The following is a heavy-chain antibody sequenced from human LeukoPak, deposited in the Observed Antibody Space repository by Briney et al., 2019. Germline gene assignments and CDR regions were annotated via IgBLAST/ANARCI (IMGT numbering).Heavy chain of an antibody. CDR1: GGSISSSSYY. V-gene: IGHV4-39*07. CDR3: ARNGHLQWLVPMGAFDI. J-gene: IGHJ3*02. D-gene: IGHD6-19*01. Sequence: PPETLSLTCTVSGGSISSSSYYWGWIRQPPGKGLEWIGSIYYSGSTYYNPSLKSRVTISVDTSKNQFSLKLSSVTAADTAVYYCARNGHLQWLVPMGAFDIWGQGTMVTVSS. CDR2: IYYSGST.